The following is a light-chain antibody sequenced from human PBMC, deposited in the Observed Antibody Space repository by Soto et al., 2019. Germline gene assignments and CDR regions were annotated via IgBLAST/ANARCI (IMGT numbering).Light chain of an antibody. CDR2: GAS. CDR3: QQYLNCPGT. J-gene: IGKJ1*01. V-gene: IGKV3-15*01. CDR1: QSLNSD. Sequence: EIVMTQSPATLSVSPGERATLSCRASQSLNSDVAWYQQRPGQAPRLLIFGASIRAAGIPARFSGSGSGTEFTLTIDSLQSEDFALYYCQQYLNCPGTFGQGTKVEI.